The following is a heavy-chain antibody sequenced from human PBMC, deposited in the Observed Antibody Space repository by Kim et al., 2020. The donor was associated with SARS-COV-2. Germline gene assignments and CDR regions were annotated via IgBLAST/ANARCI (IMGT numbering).Heavy chain of an antibody. J-gene: IGHJ4*02. CDR1: GFTFSSYS. CDR2: ISSSSSYI. CDR3: ARDSAARGRGVIVVGIGGY. Sequence: GGSLRLSCAASGFTFSSYSMNWVRQAPGKGLEWVSSISSSSSYIYYADSVKGRFTISRDNAKNSLYLQMNSLRAEDTAVYYCARDSAARGRGVIVVGIGGYWGQGTLVTVSS. D-gene: IGHD3-10*01. V-gene: IGHV3-21*01.